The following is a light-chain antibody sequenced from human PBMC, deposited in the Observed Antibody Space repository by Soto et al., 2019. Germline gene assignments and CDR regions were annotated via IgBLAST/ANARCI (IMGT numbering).Light chain of an antibody. Sequence: EIVLTQSPATLSLSPGERATLSCRASQSISSQVGWYQQQPDQAPRLLIYDASNRATGIPARFSGSGSGTDFTLTISNLEPEDFAVYYCHQRSNWPLTFGGGTKVEIK. J-gene: IGKJ4*01. CDR2: DAS. V-gene: IGKV3-11*01. CDR3: HQRSNWPLT. CDR1: QSISSQ.